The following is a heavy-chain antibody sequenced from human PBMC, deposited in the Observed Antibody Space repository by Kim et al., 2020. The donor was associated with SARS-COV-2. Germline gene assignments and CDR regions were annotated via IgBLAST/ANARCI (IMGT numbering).Heavy chain of an antibody. D-gene: IGHD5-12*01. V-gene: IGHV3-11*01. Sequence: GGSLRLSCAASGFTFSDYYMSWIRQAPGKGLEWVSYISSSGSTIYYADSVKGRFTISRDNAKNSLYLQMNSLRAEDTAVYYCAKNRNSQKSHNIFDYWGQGTLVTVSS. CDR3: AKNRNSQKSHNIFDY. CDR2: ISSSGSTI. J-gene: IGHJ4*02. CDR1: GFTFSDYY.